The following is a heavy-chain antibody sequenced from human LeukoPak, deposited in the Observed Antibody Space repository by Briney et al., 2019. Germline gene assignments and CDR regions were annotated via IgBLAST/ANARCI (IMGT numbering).Heavy chain of an antibody. J-gene: IGHJ4*02. CDR2: INPSGGST. CDR1: GYTFTGYY. D-gene: IGHD3-10*01. Sequence: GASVKVSCKASGYTFTGYYMHWVRQAPGQGLEWMGIINPSGGSTSYAQKFQGRVTMTRDTSTSTVYMELSSLRSEDTAVYYCAREFGLLGSANGYYFDYWGQGTLVTVSS. CDR3: AREFGLLGSANGYYFDY. V-gene: IGHV1-46*01.